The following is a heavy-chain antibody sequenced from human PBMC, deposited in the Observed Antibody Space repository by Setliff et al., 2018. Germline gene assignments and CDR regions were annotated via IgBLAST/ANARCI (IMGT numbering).Heavy chain of an antibody. D-gene: IGHD1-26*01. V-gene: IGHV4-61*02. Sequence: SETLSLTCTVSGGSISSGSYYWSWIRQPAGKGLEWIGRIYTSGSTNYNPSLKSRVTISVDTSKNQFSLRLSSVTAADTAAYYCASMGATRDYWGQGTLVTVSS. CDR2: IYTSGST. CDR3: ASMGATRDY. J-gene: IGHJ4*02. CDR1: GGSISSGSYY.